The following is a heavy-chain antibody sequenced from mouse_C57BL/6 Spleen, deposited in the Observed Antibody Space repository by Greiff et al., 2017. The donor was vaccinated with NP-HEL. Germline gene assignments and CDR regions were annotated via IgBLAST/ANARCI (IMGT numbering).Heavy chain of an antibody. Sequence: VQLQQSGAELVKPGASVKLSCTASGFNIKDYYMHWVKQRTEQGLEWIGRIDPEDGETKYAPKFPGKATITADTSSNTAYLQLSSLTSEDTAVYYWAREGGHYCDYWGQGTTLTVSS. V-gene: IGHV14-2*01. CDR2: IDPEDGET. J-gene: IGHJ2*01. D-gene: IGHD3-3*01. CDR3: AREGGHYCDY. CDR1: GFNIKDYY.